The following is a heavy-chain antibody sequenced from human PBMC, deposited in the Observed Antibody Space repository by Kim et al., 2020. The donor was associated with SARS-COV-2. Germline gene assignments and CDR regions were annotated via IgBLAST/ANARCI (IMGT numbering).Heavy chain of an antibody. CDR3: AKDPAPCSSTSCSNYYYYGMDV. V-gene: IGHV3-30*18. D-gene: IGHD2-2*01. CDR2: ISYDGSNK. Sequence: GGSLRLSCAASGFTFSSYGMHWVRQAPGKGLEWVAVISYDGSNKYYADSVKGRFTISRDNSKNTLYLQMNSLRAEDTAVYYCAKDPAPCSSTSCSNYYYYGMDVWGQGTTVTVSS. CDR1: GFTFSSYG. J-gene: IGHJ6*02.